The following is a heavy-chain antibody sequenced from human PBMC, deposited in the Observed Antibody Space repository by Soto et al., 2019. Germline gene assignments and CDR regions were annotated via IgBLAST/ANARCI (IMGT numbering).Heavy chain of an antibody. V-gene: IGHV3-48*01. J-gene: IGHJ4*01. CDR2: ISGSSSTI. CDR1: GFTFSSYS. CDR3: ARDRAEDY. Sequence: EVQLVESGGRLVQPGGSLRLSCAATGFTFSSYSMNWVRQAPGKGLEWISYISGSSSTIYYADSVEGRFTISRDNAKNPLYLQMSSLRAEDTSVYYCARDRAEDYWGHGTLVTVSS.